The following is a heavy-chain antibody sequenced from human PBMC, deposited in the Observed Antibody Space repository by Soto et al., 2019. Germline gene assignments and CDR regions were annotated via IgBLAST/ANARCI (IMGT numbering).Heavy chain of an antibody. CDR3: ARHGYTSGRTYFDS. Sequence: QLQLQESGPGLVKPSETLSLTCTVSGGSIGSSSYYWGWIRQPPGKGLEWIGSIYDRGSTYSNPSLKSRLTTSLAPSKHQFSLKLTSVTAADTAVYYCARHGYTSGRTYFDSWGQGTLVTVSS. V-gene: IGHV4-39*01. CDR1: GGSIGSSSYY. J-gene: IGHJ4*02. CDR2: IYDRGST. D-gene: IGHD6-19*01.